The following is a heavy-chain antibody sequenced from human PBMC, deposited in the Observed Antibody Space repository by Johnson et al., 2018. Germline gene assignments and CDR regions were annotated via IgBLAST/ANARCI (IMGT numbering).Heavy chain of an antibody. CDR3: ARKRDDYGYSDAFDS. D-gene: IGHD4-17*01. V-gene: IGHV3-21*01. J-gene: IGHJ3*02. CDR1: GFTFSSYS. Sequence: VQLVQSGGGLVKPGGSLRLSCAASGFTFSSYSMNWVRQAPGKGLEWVSSISSSSSYIYYADSVKGRFTISRDNAKNSLYLQGNSLRAEDTAVYYCARKRDDYGYSDAFDSWGQGTMVTVSS. CDR2: ISSSSSYI.